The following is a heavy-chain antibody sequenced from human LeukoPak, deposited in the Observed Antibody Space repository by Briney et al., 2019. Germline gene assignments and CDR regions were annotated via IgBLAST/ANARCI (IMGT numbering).Heavy chain of an antibody. CDR3: ARDEWEPPSNFDY. CDR1: GFTFSSYS. CDR2: ISSSSSTI. J-gene: IGHJ4*02. Sequence: GGSLRLSCAASGFTFSSYSMNWVRQAPGKGLEWVSYISSSSSTIYYADSVKGRYTISRDNAKNSLYLQMNSLRAEDTAVYYCARDEWEPPSNFDYWGQGTLVTVSS. V-gene: IGHV3-48*01. D-gene: IGHD1-26*01.